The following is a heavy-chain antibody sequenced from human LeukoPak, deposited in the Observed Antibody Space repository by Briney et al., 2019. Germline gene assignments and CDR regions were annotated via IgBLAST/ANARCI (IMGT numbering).Heavy chain of an antibody. CDR1: GFTFSMYW. CDR2: ITSDGSNT. Sequence: QPGGSLRLSCAASGFTFSMYWVHWVRQAPGKGLVWVSRITSDGSNTNYADSVKGRFTISRDNSKNTLYLQMNSLRAEDTAAYYCAKGYYFDILSGYSSLDSWGQGTLVTVSS. D-gene: IGHD3-9*01. J-gene: IGHJ4*02. V-gene: IGHV3-74*01. CDR3: AKGYYFDILSGYSSLDS.